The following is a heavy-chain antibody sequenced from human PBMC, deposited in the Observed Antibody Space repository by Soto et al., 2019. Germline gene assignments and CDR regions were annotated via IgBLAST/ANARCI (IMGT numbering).Heavy chain of an antibody. CDR2: IYYSGST. Sequence: PSETLSLTCTVSGGSISSGGYYWSWIRQHPGKGLEWIGYIYYSGSTYYNPSLKSRVTISVDTSKNQFSLKLSSVTAADTAVYYCARGGYYDSSGYYGYWGQGTPVTVST. D-gene: IGHD3-22*01. J-gene: IGHJ4*02. CDR3: ARGGYYDSSGYYGY. V-gene: IGHV4-31*03. CDR1: GGSISSGGYY.